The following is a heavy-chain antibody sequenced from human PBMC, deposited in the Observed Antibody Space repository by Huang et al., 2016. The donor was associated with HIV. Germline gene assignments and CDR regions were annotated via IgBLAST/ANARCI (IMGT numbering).Heavy chain of an antibody. Sequence: QVQLVESGGGVVQPGRSLRLSCAASGFPFSSYGMHWVRQAPGKGLEWVAVISYDGSNKSNANSVKSRFTISRDNYKNTLYMQMNSLRAEDTAVYYCAKGGHPRTIAAAAYWGQGTLVTVSS. CDR3: AKGGHPRTIAAAAY. D-gene: IGHD6-13*01. J-gene: IGHJ4*02. CDR1: GFPFSSYG. V-gene: IGHV3-30*18. CDR2: ISYDGSNK.